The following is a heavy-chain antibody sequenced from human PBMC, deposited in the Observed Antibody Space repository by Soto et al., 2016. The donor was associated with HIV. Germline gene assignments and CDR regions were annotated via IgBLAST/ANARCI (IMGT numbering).Heavy chain of an antibody. V-gene: IGHV3-21*06. D-gene: IGHD3-9*01. CDR2: IRSSRSYI. CDR1: GFTLRSYS. CDR3: ARATHLDILTGVYDAFDV. J-gene: IGHJ3*01. Sequence: VQLVESGGGLVKPGKSLRLSCAASGFTLRSYSMNWVRQAPGKGLEWVSSIRSSRSYIYYADSVKGRFTISGDIDKNSLYLQMNSLGVNDTAIYYCARATHLDILTGVYDAFDVWGQGTTVTVSS.